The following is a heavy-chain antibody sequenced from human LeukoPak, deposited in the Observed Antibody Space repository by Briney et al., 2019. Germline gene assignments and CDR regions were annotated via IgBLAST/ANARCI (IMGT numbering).Heavy chain of an antibody. V-gene: IGHV3-11*01. CDR1: GFTFSDYY. CDR2: ISSSGSTI. CDR3: ARVHRDLLWFGESSHFDY. D-gene: IGHD3-10*01. Sequence: PGGSLRLSCAASGFTFSDYYMSWIRQAPGKGLEWVSYISSSGSTIYYADSVKGRFTISRDNAKNSLYLQMSSLRAEDTAVYYCARVHRDLLWFGESSHFDYWGQGTLVTVSS. J-gene: IGHJ4*02.